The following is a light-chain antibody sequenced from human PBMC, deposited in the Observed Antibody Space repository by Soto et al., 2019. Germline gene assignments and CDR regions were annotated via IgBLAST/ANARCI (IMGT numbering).Light chain of an antibody. V-gene: IGKV3-15*01. J-gene: IGKJ1*01. CDR2: DAS. CDR3: QHYNNWPPWT. CDR1: QSVSKN. Sequence: ETVMTQSPATLSVSPGERATLSCRASQSVSKNLAWYQQKPGQAPRLLIYDASTRATGIPVRFSGSGSGTEFALTISSLQSEDFAVYYCQHYNNWPPWTFGQGTKVEIK.